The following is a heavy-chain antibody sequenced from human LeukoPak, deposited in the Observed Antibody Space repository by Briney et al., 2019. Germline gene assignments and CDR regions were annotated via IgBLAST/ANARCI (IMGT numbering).Heavy chain of an antibody. CDR2: ISGSSTTT. V-gene: IGHV3-48*02. D-gene: IGHD7-27*01. CDR3: ARDLDWGFDY. Sequence: GGSLRLSCAASGFIFSSDSMNWVRQAPGRGLEWLSYISGSSTTTVYADSVRGRFTISRDNAKNSLYLQMNSLRDEDTAVYYCARDLDWGFDYWGQGTLVTVSS. J-gene: IGHJ4*02. CDR1: GFIFSSDS.